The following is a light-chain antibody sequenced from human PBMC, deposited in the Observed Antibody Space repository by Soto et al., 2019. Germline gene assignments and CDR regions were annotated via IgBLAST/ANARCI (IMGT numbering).Light chain of an antibody. CDR3: QQYDNLLT. Sequence: DIQMTQSPSSLSASVGDRVTITCQASQDISNYLNWYQQKPGKAPKLLIYDASNLEKGVPSRFSGSGSGTDFTFTIRSLQHEDIATYYCQQYDNLLTFGGGTKVEIK. CDR2: DAS. CDR1: QDISNY. V-gene: IGKV1-33*01. J-gene: IGKJ4*01.